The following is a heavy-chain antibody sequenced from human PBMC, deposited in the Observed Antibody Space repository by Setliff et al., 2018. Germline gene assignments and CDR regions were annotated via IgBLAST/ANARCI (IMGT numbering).Heavy chain of an antibody. D-gene: IGHD1-20*01. V-gene: IGHV4-38-2*02. Sequence: SETLSLTCTVSGYSISSGYYWGWIRQPPGKGLEWIGSIYHSGSTYYNPSLKSRVTISVDTSKNQFSLKLSSVTAADTAVYYCARYNAREYYFDYWGQGTLVTVSA. CDR2: IYHSGST. CDR1: GYSISSGYY. CDR3: ARYNAREYYFDY. J-gene: IGHJ4*02.